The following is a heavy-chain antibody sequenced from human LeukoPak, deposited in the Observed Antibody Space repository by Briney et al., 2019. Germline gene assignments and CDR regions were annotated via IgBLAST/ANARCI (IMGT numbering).Heavy chain of an antibody. V-gene: IGHV4-59*01. D-gene: IGHD2/OR15-2a*01. J-gene: IGHJ4*02. CDR2: IYNSGST. CDR3: ARDRGYFYDQLDY. CDR1: GDSISSYY. Sequence: SETLSLTCTVSGDSISSYYWSWIRQPPGKGLEWIGYIYNSGSTNYNPSLKSRVTISVDTSKNQFSLKLSSVTAADTAVYYCARDRGYFYDQLDYWGQGTLVTVSS.